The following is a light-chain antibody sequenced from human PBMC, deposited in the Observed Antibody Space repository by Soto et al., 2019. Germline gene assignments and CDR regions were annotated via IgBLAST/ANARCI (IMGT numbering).Light chain of an antibody. Sequence: QAVVTQPPSASGTPGQRVTISCSGSTSNIGANSANWYQQLPGMAPKLLIHTNSQRPSGVPDRFSGSKSGTSASLTISGLQSEDEADYYCEAWDDSLNGHAVFGGGTQLTVL. CDR1: TSNIGANS. CDR3: EAWDDSLNGHAV. V-gene: IGLV1-44*01. CDR2: TNS. J-gene: IGLJ7*01.